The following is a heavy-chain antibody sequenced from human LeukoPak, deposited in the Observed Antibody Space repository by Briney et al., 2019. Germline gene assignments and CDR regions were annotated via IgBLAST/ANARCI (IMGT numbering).Heavy chain of an antibody. V-gene: IGHV3-30-3*01. CDR1: GFTFNSYA. CDR2: ISYDGSNK. J-gene: IGHJ6*02. CDR3: AREFGGGRDYYGMDV. Sequence: PGRSLRLSCAASGFTFNSYAMHWVRQAPGKGLEWVAVISYDGSNKYYADSVKGRFTISRDNSKNTLYLQMNSLRAEDTAVYYCAREFGGGRDYYGMDVWGQGTTVTVSS. D-gene: IGHD3-10*01.